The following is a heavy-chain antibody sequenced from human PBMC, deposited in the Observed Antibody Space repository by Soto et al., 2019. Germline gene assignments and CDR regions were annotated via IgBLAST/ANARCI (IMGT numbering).Heavy chain of an antibody. CDR2: IYPGDSDT. Sequence: GVSLKICWKGSGYSFTSDCIGWVRQIPGKGLGWMGMIYPGDSDTRYSPSFHGQVTISADKSISTAYLQWSSLKASDTAMYYCARLIRHLTTVVTLVPYGMDVWGQGTTVTVSS. CDR1: GYSFTSDC. D-gene: IGHD4-17*01. CDR3: ARLIRHLTTVVTLVPYGMDV. J-gene: IGHJ6*02. V-gene: IGHV5-51*01.